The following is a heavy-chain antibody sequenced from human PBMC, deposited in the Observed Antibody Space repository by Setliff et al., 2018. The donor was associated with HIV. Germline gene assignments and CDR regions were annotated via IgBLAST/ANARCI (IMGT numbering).Heavy chain of an antibody. V-gene: IGHV1-8*02. J-gene: IGHJ3*02. D-gene: IGHD6-19*01. CDR3: ARVRSSFPQYTSGLVRPFDI. CDR2: MNPASGNT. CDR1: GYTFTSYD. Sequence: ASVKVSCKASGYTFTSYDVNWVRQATGQGLKWMGWMNPASGNTGYAQKFQGRVTMTRNTSVSTVYMELSSLRSEDTAVYYCARVRSSFPQYTSGLVRPFDIWGQGTTVT.